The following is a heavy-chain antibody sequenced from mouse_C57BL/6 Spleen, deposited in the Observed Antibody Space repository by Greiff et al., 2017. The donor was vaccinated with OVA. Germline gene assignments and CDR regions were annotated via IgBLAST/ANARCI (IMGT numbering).Heavy chain of an antibody. Sequence: VQLQQSGPELVKPGASVKMSCKASGYTFTDYNMNWVKQSHGKSLAWIGYINPNNGGTSYNQKFKGKATLTVNKSSSTAYMELRSLTSEDSAVYYCARAEDNYYSNLFAYWGQGTLVTVSA. J-gene: IGHJ3*01. D-gene: IGHD2-5*01. CDR2: INPNNGGT. CDR1: GYTFTDYN. V-gene: IGHV1-22*01. CDR3: ARAEDNYYSNLFAY.